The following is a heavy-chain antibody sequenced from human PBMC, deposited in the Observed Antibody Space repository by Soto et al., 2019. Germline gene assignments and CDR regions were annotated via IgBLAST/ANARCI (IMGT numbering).Heavy chain of an antibody. CDR3: AKGALRVPDYGDYADYSYGMDV. CDR2: SSYGGSNK. Sequence: QMKLVESGGGVVQPGTSLRLSCVASGFTFSAFGMHWVRQAPGKGLAWVAISSYGGSNKYYGDSVQGRFTISRDNSRDTLYLQMNSLRDEDTAVYYCAKGALRVPDYGDYADYSYGMDVWGQGTTVTVSS. V-gene: IGHV3-30*18. D-gene: IGHD4-17*01. CDR1: GFTFSAFG. J-gene: IGHJ6*02.